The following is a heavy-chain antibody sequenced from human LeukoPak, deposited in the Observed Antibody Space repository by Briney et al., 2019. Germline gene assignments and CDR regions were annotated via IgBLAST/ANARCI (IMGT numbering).Heavy chain of an antibody. CDR1: GVSISSYY. J-gene: IGHJ4*02. V-gene: IGHV4-59*01. Sequence: SETLSLTCAVSGVSISSYYTSWIRQPPGKGLEWVWCISYSGSTNYNPSLKSRVTISVDTYKHQFFMKLSSVTAAETAVYCCARLGVGYNDYWGQGTPVTVSS. CDR2: ISYSGST. D-gene: IGHD5-24*01. CDR3: ARLGVGYNDY.